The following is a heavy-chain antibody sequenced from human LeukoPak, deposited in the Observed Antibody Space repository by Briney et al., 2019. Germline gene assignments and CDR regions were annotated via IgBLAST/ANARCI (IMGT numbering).Heavy chain of an antibody. CDR2: IYSGGST. CDR1: GFTVSSNY. V-gene: IGHV3-53*01. Sequence: GGSLRLSCAASGFTVSSNYMSWVRQAPGKGLEWVSVIYSGGSTYYAESVKGRFTISRDNSKNTLYLQMNSLRAEDTAVYYCARETTTRPNSSGRSPFDYWGQGTLVTVSS. D-gene: IGHD6-19*01. CDR3: ARETTTRPNSSGRSPFDY. J-gene: IGHJ4*02.